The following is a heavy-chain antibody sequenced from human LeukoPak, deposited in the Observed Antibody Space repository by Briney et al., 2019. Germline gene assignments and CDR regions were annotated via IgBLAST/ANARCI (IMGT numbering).Heavy chain of an antibody. Sequence: ASVTVSFKASGYTFTSYGISWVRQAPGQGLEWMGWISAYNGNTNYAQKLQGRVTITTDTSTSTAYMELRSLRSDDTAVYYCARTAAGHFDYWGERTLVTVSS. CDR1: GYTFTSYG. CDR2: ISAYNGNT. D-gene: IGHD6-13*01. CDR3: ARTAAGHFDY. V-gene: IGHV1-18*01. J-gene: IGHJ4*02.